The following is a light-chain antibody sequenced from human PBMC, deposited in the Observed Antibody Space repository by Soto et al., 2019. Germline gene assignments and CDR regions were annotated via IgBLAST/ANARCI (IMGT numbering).Light chain of an antibody. CDR2: SND. CDR1: TSNIGKYT. CDR3: SSWDDSLNGVA. Sequence: QPVLTQAPSASGTPGQRVTFSCSGSTSNIGKYTVNWYQQLPGTAPKLLVHSNDQRPSGVPDRFYGSKSGTSASLAISGLQSEDEADYYCSSWDDSLNGVAFGGGTKLTVL. V-gene: IGLV1-44*01. J-gene: IGLJ2*01.